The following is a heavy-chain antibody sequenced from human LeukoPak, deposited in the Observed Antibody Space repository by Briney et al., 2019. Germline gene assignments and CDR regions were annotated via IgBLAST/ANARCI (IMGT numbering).Heavy chain of an antibody. CDR1: GYRFTSYW. V-gene: IGHV5-10-1*01. CDR2: IDPSDSYT. CDR3: ARLGELSPTTVDY. D-gene: IGHD3-16*02. Sequence: GESLKISCKGSGYRFTSYWISWVRQMPGKGLEWMGRIDPSDSYTNYSPSFQGHVTISADKSISTAYLQWSSLKASDTAMYYCARLGELSPTTVDYWGQGTLVTVSS. J-gene: IGHJ4*02.